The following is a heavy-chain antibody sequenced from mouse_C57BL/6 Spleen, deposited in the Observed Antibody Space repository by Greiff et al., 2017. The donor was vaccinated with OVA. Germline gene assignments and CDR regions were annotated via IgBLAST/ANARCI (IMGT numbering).Heavy chain of an antibody. CDR2: ISSGSSTI. V-gene: IGHV5-17*01. CDR1: GFTFSDYG. J-gene: IGHJ2*01. CDR3: ARLTGSGTDY. Sequence: EVQVVESGGGLVKPGGSLKLSCAASGFTFSDYGMHWVRQAPEKGLEWVAYISSGSSTIYYADTVKGRFTISRDNAKNTLFLQMTSLRSEDTAMYYCARLTGSGTDYWGKGTTLTVSS. D-gene: IGHD4-1*01.